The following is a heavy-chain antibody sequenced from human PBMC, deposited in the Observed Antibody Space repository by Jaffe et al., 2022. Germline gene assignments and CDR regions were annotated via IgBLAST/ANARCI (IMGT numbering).Heavy chain of an antibody. V-gene: IGHV4-38-2*01. CDR3: ARHRPYNWNED. Sequence: QVQLQESGPGLVKPSETLSLTCAVSGYSISSGYYWGWIRQPPGKGLEWIGSIYHSGSTYYNPSLKSRVTISVDTSKNQFSLKLSSVTAADTAVYYCARHRPYNWNEDWGQGTLVTVSS. J-gene: IGHJ4*02. D-gene: IGHD1-20*01. CDR1: GYSISSGYY. CDR2: IYHSGST.